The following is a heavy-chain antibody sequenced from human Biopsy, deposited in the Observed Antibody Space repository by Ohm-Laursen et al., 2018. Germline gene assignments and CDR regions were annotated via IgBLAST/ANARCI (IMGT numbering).Heavy chain of an antibody. D-gene: IGHD3-22*01. CDR1: GVSISSYY. V-gene: IGHV4-59*08. Sequence: GTLSFTCIVSGVSISSYYWTWIRQPPGKGLEWIGDVYYSGSTNRNPSLKSRVTILVDTSKSQFSLKLNSVTAADTAVYYCGRREVVITHDAFDTWGQGTMVTVSS. J-gene: IGHJ3*02. CDR2: VYYSGST. CDR3: GRREVVITHDAFDT.